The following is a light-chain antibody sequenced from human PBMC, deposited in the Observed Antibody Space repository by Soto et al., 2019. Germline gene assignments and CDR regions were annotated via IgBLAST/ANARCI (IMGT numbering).Light chain of an antibody. J-gene: IGKJ1*01. CDR1: QDISRW. V-gene: IGKV1-5*01. Sequence: DIQMTQSPATLSASVGDRVSITCRASQDISRWLAWYQQKPGKAPKVLIWDASSLQRGVPSRFKGSGSLTPFALTINGLHPDDFATDYRQQYNGYRTWTLGQATKVDIK. CDR2: DAS. CDR3: QQYNGYRTWT.